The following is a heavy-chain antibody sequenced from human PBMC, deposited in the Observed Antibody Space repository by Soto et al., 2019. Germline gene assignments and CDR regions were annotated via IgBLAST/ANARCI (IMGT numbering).Heavy chain of an antibody. Sequence: TLSHTCTFSGGSISSYYWSLIRQHPGKGLEWIGYIYYSGSTYYNPSLKSRVTISVDTSKNQFSLKLSSVTAADTAVYYCAREAAGILNWFDPWGQGTLVTVSS. CDR3: AREAAGILNWFDP. J-gene: IGHJ5*02. D-gene: IGHD6-25*01. V-gene: IGHV4-31*03. CDR1: GGSISSYY. CDR2: IYYSGST.